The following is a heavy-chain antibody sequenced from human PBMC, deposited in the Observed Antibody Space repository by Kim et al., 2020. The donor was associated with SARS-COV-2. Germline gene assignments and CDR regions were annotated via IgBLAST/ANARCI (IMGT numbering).Heavy chain of an antibody. CDR3: ARHHTVAVAGQIYYYYGMDV. Sequence: GESLKISCKGSGYSFTSYWIGWVRQMPGKGLEWMGIIYPGDSDTRYSPSFQGQVTISADKSISTAYLQWSSLKASDTAMYYCARHHTVAVAGQIYYYYGMDVWGQGTTVTVSS. D-gene: IGHD6-19*01. CDR2: IYPGDSDT. J-gene: IGHJ6*02. CDR1: GYSFTSYW. V-gene: IGHV5-51*01.